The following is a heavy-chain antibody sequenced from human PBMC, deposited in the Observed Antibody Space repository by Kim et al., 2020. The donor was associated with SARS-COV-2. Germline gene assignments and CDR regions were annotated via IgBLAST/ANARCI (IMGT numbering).Heavy chain of an antibody. CDR1: GYTFTSYA. V-gene: IGHV7-4-1*02. J-gene: IGHJ4*02. D-gene: IGHD3-10*01. CDR2: INTNTGNP. Sequence: ASVKVSCKASGYTFTSYAMNWVRQAPGQGLEWMGWINTNTGNPTYAQGFTGRFVFSLDTSVSTAYLQISSLKAEDTAVYYCARDSGSFGLLWFGEFHFDYWGQGTLVTVSS. CDR3: ARDSGSFGLLWFGEFHFDY.